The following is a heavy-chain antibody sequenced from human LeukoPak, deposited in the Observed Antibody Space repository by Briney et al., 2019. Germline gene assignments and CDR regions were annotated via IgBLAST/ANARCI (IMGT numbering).Heavy chain of an antibody. Sequence: GGSLRLSCAASGFTFSDYYMSWIRQAPGKGLEWVSHISTSGSAIYYAGSVKGRFTISRDNAKNLLYLQMNRLRAEDTAVYYCARDSGSGEYGMDVWGQGTTVTVSS. J-gene: IGHJ6*02. CDR3: ARDSGSGEYGMDV. D-gene: IGHD3-10*01. CDR1: GFTFSDYY. V-gene: IGHV3-11*01. CDR2: ISTSGSAI.